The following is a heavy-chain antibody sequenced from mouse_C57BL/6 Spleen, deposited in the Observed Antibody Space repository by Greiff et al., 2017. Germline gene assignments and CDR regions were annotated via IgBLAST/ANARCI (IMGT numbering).Heavy chain of an antibody. J-gene: IGHJ2*01. CDR2: ISDGGSYT. V-gene: IGHV5-4*01. CDR1: GFTFSSYA. Sequence: EVKLQESGGGLVKPGGSLKLSCAASGFTFSSYAMSWVRQTPEKRLEWVATISDGGSYTYYPDNVKGRFTISRDNAKNNLYLQMSHLKSEDTAMYYCARDPLYYSNYFDYWGQGTTLTVSS. D-gene: IGHD2-5*01. CDR3: ARDPLYYSNYFDY.